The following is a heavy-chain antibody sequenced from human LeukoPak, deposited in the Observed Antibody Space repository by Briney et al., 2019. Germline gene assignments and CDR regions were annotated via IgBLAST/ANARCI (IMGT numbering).Heavy chain of an antibody. Sequence: ASVKVSCKASGYTFTSYGISWVRQAPGQGLEWMGWISAYNGNTNYAQKLQGRVTMTTDTSTSTAYMELRSLRSDDTDEYYCARRGGEIAAAGPHFDYWGQGTLVTVSS. V-gene: IGHV1-18*01. CDR2: ISAYNGNT. J-gene: IGHJ4*02. CDR1: GYTFTSYG. CDR3: ARRGGEIAAAGPHFDY. D-gene: IGHD6-13*01.